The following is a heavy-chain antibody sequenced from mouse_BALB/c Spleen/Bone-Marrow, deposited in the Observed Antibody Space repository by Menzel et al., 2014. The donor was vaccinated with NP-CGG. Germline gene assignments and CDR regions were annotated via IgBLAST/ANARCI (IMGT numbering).Heavy chain of an antibody. D-gene: IGHD2-2*01. Sequence: VQLQQPGPELVKPGASVKISCKTSGYTFTEYTMHWVKQSHGKSLEWIGTINPNNGGTSYNQKFKGKATLTVDKSSSTAYMELRSLTSEGSAVYYCARRIPYGYAMDYWGRGTSVTVSS. J-gene: IGHJ4*01. CDR1: GYTFTEYT. CDR3: ARRIPYGYAMDY. V-gene: IGHV1-22*01. CDR2: INPNNGGT.